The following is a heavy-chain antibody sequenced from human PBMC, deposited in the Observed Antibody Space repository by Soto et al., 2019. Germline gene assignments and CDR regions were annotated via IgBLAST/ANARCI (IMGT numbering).Heavy chain of an antibody. D-gene: IGHD6-19*01. CDR1: GSSSTSID. CDR2: MNPNSGNT. V-gene: IGHV1-8*01. J-gene: IGHJ4*02. CDR3: ARGGSGWYY. Sequence: QVQLVQSGAEVKEPGASVRVPSKASGSSSTSIDFNWLQQPTGQGLEWMGWMNPNSGNTGYAQKFQGRVTMTRNTSISTAYMELSSLRSEDTAVYYCARGGSGWYYWGQGTLVTVSS.